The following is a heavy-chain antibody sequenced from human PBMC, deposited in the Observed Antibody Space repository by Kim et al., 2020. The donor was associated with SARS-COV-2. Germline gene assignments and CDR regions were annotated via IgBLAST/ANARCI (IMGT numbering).Heavy chain of an antibody. D-gene: IGHD2-2*02. CDR1: GGSISSGGYY. CDR2: IYYSGST. Sequence: SETLSLTCTVSGGSISSGGYYWSWIRQHPGKGLEWIGYIYYSGSTYYNPSLKSRVTISVDTSKNQFSLKLSSVTAADTAVYYCARVATIVVVPAAIHHAFDIWGQGTMVTVSS. CDR3: ARVATIVVVPAAIHHAFDI. V-gene: IGHV4-31*03. J-gene: IGHJ3*02.